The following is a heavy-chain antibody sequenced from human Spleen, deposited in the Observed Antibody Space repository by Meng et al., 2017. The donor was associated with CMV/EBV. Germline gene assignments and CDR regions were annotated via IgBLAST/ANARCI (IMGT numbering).Heavy chain of an antibody. CDR1: GYTFTSYG. D-gene: IGHD7-27*01. CDR3: ARDNNWGPDY. V-gene: IGHV1-2*02. J-gene: IGHJ4*02. CDR2: IHPHRGDT. Sequence: ASVKVSCKASGYTFTSYGISWVRQAPGQGLEWMGWIHPHRGDTNYAQQFQGRVTLTRDTSINTGYMELTRLTSDDTAVYYCARDNNWGPDYWGQGTLGTVSS.